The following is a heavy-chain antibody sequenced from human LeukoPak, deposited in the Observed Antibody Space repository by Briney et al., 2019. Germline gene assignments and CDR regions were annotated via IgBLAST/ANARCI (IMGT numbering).Heavy chain of an antibody. D-gene: IGHD3-22*01. J-gene: IGHJ4*02. CDR1: GFTFSSYS. CDR3: AKRVDYYDSASND. Sequence: PGGSLRLSCAASGFTFSSYSMNWVRQAPGKGLEWVSSISSSSSHIYYADSVKGRFTISRDNAKNSLYLQMNSLRAEDTAVYYCAKRVDYYDSASNDWGQGTLVTVSS. V-gene: IGHV3-21*01. CDR2: ISSSSSHI.